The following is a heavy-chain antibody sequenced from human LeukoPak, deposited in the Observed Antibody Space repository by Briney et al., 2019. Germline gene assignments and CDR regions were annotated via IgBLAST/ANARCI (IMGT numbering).Heavy chain of an antibody. V-gene: IGHV1-2*02. J-gene: IGHJ4*02. CDR2: IDRNSGDT. Sequence: GASVKVSCKASFSGDYFQWVRQAPGQGFEWIGCIDRNSGDTDYAQKFQGRVTMTRDTSSTTGYMELSGLGPDDTAICHCATSQIRLGFFDNWGQGTLVFVSP. CDR3: ATSQIRLGFFDN. CDR1: FSGDY. D-gene: IGHD5-12*01.